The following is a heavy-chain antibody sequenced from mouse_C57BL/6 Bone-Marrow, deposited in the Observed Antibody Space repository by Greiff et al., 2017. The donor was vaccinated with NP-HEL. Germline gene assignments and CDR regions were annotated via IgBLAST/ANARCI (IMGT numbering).Heavy chain of an antibody. V-gene: IGHV14-2*01. D-gene: IGHD1-1*01. CDR2: IDPEDGET. CDR1: GFNITDYY. J-gene: IGHJ1*03. CDR3: AKPPYYYGSSYGWYFDV. Sequence: VQLKESGAELVKPGASVKLSCTASGFNITDYYMHWVKQRTEQGLEWIGRIDPEDGETKYAPKFQGKATITADTSSNTAYLQLSSLTSEDTAVYYCAKPPYYYGSSYGWYFDVWGTGTTVTVSS.